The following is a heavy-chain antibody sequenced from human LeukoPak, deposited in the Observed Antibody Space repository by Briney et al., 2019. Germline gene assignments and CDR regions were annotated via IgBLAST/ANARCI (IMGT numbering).Heavy chain of an antibody. CDR2: IYYSGST. J-gene: IGHJ4*02. Sequence: PSETLSLTCTVPGGSISSSSYYWGWSRRPPGKGVEWIGSIYYSGSTYYNPSLKSRVTISVDTSKNQFSLKLSSVTAADTAVYYCARQDIVVVVAATDYFDYSGQGTLVTVSS. CDR1: GGSISSSSYY. CDR3: ARQDIVVVVAATDYFDY. D-gene: IGHD2-15*01. V-gene: IGHV4-39*01.